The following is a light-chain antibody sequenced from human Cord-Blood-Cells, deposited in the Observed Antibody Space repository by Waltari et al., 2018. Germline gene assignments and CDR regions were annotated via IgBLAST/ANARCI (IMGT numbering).Light chain of an antibody. Sequence: QSALIQPASVSGSPGQSITISCTGTSSDVGGYTYVSWYQQHPGKAPKLMIYDVSNRPSGVSNRFSGSKSGNTASLTISGLQAEDEADYYCSSYTSSSTVFGTGTKVTVL. J-gene: IGLJ1*01. CDR1: SSDVGGYTY. CDR3: SSYTSSSTV. CDR2: DVS. V-gene: IGLV2-14*01.